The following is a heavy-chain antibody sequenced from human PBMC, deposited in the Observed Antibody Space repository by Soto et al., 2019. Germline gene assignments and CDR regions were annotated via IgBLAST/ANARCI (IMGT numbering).Heavy chain of an antibody. Sequence: QVQLQESGPGLVKPSETLSLTCTVSGGSISSYYWSWIRQPPGKGLEWIGYIYYSGSTNYNPSLKSRVTIAVDTSKNQFSLKQNSMTAADTAVYYCARHNYGSGSTYFDYWGQGTLFTVSS. J-gene: IGHJ4*02. CDR3: ARHNYGSGSTYFDY. D-gene: IGHD3-10*01. CDR2: IYYSGST. V-gene: IGHV4-59*08. CDR1: GGSISSYY.